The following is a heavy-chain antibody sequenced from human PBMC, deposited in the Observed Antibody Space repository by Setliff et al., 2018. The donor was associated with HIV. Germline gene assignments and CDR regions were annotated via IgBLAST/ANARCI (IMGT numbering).Heavy chain of an antibody. CDR1: GGSISHSRYY. V-gene: IGHV4-39*01. CDR3: ASRVYYYDSSGYLREEGFDP. J-gene: IGHJ5*02. CDR2: IYYSGST. Sequence: PSETLSLTCTVSGGSISHSRYYWSWIRQPPGKGLEWIGSIYYSGSTYYNPSLTSRVTISVDTSKNQFSLKLSSVTAADAAVYYCASRVYYYDSSGYLREEGFDPWGQGTLVTVSS. D-gene: IGHD3-22*01.